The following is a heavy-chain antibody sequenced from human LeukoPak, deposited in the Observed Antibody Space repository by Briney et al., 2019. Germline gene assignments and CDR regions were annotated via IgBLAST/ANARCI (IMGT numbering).Heavy chain of an antibody. CDR2: IKPDGSGK. D-gene: IGHD6-19*01. J-gene: IGHJ4*02. CDR3: SSQPAVLDLDC. CDR1: GFGFSSYW. Sequence: QPGGSLRLSXAASGFGFSSYWMTWVRQAPGKGLEWVANIKPDGSGKNYVDSVKGRFTISRDNAKNSLYLQMRGLRVEDTAVYYCSSQPAVLDLDCWGQGTLVTVSS. V-gene: IGHV3-7*01.